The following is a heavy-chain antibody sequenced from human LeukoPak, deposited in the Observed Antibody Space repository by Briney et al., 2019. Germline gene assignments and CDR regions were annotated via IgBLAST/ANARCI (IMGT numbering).Heavy chain of an antibody. J-gene: IGHJ4*02. CDR3: ARLDPRGPDDY. V-gene: IGHV4-39*01. CDR1: GSYISSSSYP. Sequence: TSSETLSLTCTVSGSYISSSSYPWGWIRQPPGKGLEWIGNIYYTGTTYSNPSLKSRVTISVDTSKNQFSLKLTSVTAADTAVYYCARLDPRGPDDYWGQGTLVTVSS. CDR2: IYYTGTT. D-gene: IGHD2-2*03.